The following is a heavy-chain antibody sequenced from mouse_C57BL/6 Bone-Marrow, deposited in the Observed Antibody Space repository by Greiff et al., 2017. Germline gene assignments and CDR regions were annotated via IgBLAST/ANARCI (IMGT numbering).Heavy chain of an antibody. CDR1: GFTFSSYA. V-gene: IGHV5-4*03. J-gene: IGHJ2*01. Sequence: EVMLVESGGGLVKPGGSLKLSCAASGFTFSSYAMSWVRQTPEKRLEWVATISDGGSYTYDPDNVKGRFTISRDNAKNNLYLQMSHLKSEDTAMYYCARGDYGSSSFDYWGQGTTLTVSS. CDR3: ARGDYGSSSFDY. D-gene: IGHD1-1*01. CDR2: ISDGGSYT.